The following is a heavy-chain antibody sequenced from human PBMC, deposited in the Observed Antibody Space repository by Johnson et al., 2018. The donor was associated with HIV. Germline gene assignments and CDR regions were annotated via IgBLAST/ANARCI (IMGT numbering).Heavy chain of an antibody. Sequence: VQLVESGGGLVQPGGSLRLSCAASGFTFSSYDMHWVRQATGKGLEWVSAIGTAGDTYYPGSVKGRFTIPRENAKNSLYLQMNSLRAEDTALYYCAKATEGEGLWAFDIWGQGTMVTVSS. CDR2: IGTAGDT. CDR3: AKATEGEGLWAFDI. V-gene: IGHV3-13*01. J-gene: IGHJ3*02. CDR1: GFTFSSYD. D-gene: IGHD1-26*01.